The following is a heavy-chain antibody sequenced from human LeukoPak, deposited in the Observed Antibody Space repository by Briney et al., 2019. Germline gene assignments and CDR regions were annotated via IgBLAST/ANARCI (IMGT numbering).Heavy chain of an antibody. CDR2: IYYSGST. V-gene: IGHV4-39*07. Sequence: PSETLSLTCTVSGGSISSSSYYWGWIRQPPGKGLEWIGSIYYSGSTYYNPSLKSRVTISVDTSKSQFSLKLSSVTAADTAVYYCARLISSGWYLDAFDIWGQGTMVTVSS. J-gene: IGHJ3*02. D-gene: IGHD6-19*01. CDR3: ARLISSGWYLDAFDI. CDR1: GGSISSSSYY.